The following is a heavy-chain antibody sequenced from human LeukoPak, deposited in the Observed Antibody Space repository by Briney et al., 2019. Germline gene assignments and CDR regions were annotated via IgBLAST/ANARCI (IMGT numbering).Heavy chain of an antibody. J-gene: IGHJ4*02. CDR3: AKARIAVAGILTD. CDR1: GFTFDDYA. CDR2: ISWNSGSI. D-gene: IGHD6-19*01. V-gene: IGHV3-9*01. Sequence: GRSLRLSCAASGFTFDDYAMHWVRQAPGKGLEWVSGISWNSGSIGYADPVKGRFTISRDNAKNSLYLQMNSLRAEDTALYYCAKARIAVAGILTDWGQGTLVTVSS.